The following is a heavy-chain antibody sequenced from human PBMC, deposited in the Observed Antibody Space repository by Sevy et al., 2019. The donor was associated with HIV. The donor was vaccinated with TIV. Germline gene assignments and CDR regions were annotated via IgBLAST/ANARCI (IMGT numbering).Heavy chain of an antibody. D-gene: IGHD6-13*01. Sequence: GGSLRLSCAASGFTFSSYGMHWVRQAPGKGLEWAAVIWYDGSNKYYADSVKGRFTISRDNSKNTLYLQMNSLRAEDTAVYYCARDLSFGYSSSWDAFDIWGQGTMVTVSS. CDR1: GFTFSSYG. CDR2: IWYDGSNK. V-gene: IGHV3-33*01. J-gene: IGHJ3*02. CDR3: ARDLSFGYSSSWDAFDI.